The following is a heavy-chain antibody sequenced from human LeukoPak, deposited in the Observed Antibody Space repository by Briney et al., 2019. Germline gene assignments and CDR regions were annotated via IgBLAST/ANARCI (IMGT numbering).Heavy chain of an antibody. Sequence: GGSLRLSCAAAGFNLSAYTMNWIRQAPGKGLEWVSYISLSGSTIHYTDSVKGRFTISRDNARDSLFLQMNSLRAEDTAVYYCARERSFYGANLAVDYWGQGTLVTVSS. CDR2: ISLSGSTI. CDR1: GFNLSAYT. D-gene: IGHD4/OR15-4a*01. J-gene: IGHJ4*02. V-gene: IGHV3-11*01. CDR3: ARERSFYGANLAVDY.